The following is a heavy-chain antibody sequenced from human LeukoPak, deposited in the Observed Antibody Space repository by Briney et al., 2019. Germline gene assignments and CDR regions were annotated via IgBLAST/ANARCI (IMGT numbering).Heavy chain of an antibody. CDR2: IYYSGST. D-gene: IGHD3-10*01. Sequence: SETLSLTCTVSGGSISSYYWSWIRQPPGKGLEWIGYIYYSGSTNYNPSLKSRVTISVDTSKNQFSLKLSSVTAADTAVYYCARVAHPVRGVIGWFDPWGQGTLVTVSS. V-gene: IGHV4-59*01. CDR1: GGSISSYY. J-gene: IGHJ5*02. CDR3: ARVAHPVRGVIGWFDP.